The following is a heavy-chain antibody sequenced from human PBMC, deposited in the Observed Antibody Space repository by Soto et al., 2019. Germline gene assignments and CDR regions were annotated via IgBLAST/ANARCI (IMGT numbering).Heavy chain of an antibody. J-gene: IGHJ6*02. CDR2: IYTSGST. V-gene: IGHV4-4*07. CDR3: ARAPINTIFGVVPYYYGMDV. CDR1: GGSISSYY. Sequence: SETLSLTCTVSGGSISSYYWSWIRQPAGKGLEWIGRIYTSGSTNYNPSLKSRVTMSVDTSKNQFSLRLSSVTAADTAVYYCARAPINTIFGVVPYYYGMDVWGQGTTVTVSS. D-gene: IGHD3-3*01.